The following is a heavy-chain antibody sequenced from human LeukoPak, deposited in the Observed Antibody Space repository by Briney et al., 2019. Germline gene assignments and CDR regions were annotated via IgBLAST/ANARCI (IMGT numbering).Heavy chain of an antibody. J-gene: IGHJ4*02. D-gene: IGHD6-19*01. V-gene: IGHV4-4*07. CDR3: ARRDISSGWSFDY. CDR2: IHTSGST. CDR1: GGSISNYH. Sequence: SETLSLTCTVSGGSISNYHWSWIRQPAGKGLEWIGQIHTSGSTNYNPPLKSRVSMSIDTTEDQVSLTIRSVTAADTAFYYCARRDISSGWSFDYWGQVTPVTVSS.